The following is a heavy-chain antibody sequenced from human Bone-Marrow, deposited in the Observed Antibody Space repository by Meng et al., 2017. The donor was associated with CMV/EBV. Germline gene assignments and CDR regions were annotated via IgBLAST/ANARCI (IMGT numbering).Heavy chain of an antibody. CDR2: IYSGGGST. CDR3: AKETWGSTWYTRRGFDY. D-gene: IGHD6-13*01. CDR1: GFTFSSYA. J-gene: IGHJ4*02. V-gene: IGHV3-23*03. Sequence: GGSLRLSCAASGFTFSSYAMSWVRQAPGKGLEWVSIIYSGGGSTYYADSVKGRFTISRHNSKNTLYLQLNSLRAEDTAVYYCAKETWGSTWYTRRGFDYWGQGTLVTV.